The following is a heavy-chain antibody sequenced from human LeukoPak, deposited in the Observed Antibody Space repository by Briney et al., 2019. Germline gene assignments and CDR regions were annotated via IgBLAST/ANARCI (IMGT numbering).Heavy chain of an antibody. CDR2: IYYSGST. V-gene: IGHV4-59*01. J-gene: IGHJ4*02. D-gene: IGHD3-10*01. Sequence: SETLSLTCTVSRGSISTYYWSWIRQPPGRGLEWIGNIYYSGSTNYNPSVKSRVTISVDTSKNQFSLKLSSVTAADTAVYYCARSMVRGVKPSNDYWGQGTLVTVSS. CDR1: RGSISTYY. CDR3: ARSMVRGVKPSNDY.